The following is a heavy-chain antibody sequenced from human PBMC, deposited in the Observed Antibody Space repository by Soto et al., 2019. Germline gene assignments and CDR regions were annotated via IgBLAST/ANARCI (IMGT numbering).Heavy chain of an antibody. CDR1: GGSISSYY. V-gene: IGHV4-59*01. CDR2: IYYSGST. J-gene: IGHJ5*02. D-gene: IGHD2-21*02. CDR3: ARLGANAYCGGDCYLDP. Sequence: QVQLRESGPGLVKTSETQSLTCTVSGGSISSYYWSWIRQPPGKGLECIGYIYYSGSTNYNPSLKSRVTISVDTSKNQFSLKLNSVTAADTAVYYCARLGANAYCGGDCYLDPWGQGTLVTVSS.